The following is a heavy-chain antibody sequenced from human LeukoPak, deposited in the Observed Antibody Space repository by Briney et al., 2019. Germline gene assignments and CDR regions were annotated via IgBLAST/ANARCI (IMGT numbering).Heavy chain of an antibody. CDR1: GYRFSSYW. CDR3: ARFIAVAGYFDY. Sequence: GESLKISCKGSGYRFSSYWISWLRQMPGKCLDWMGRIDPGDSFTKYRPSLEGHVTISADKSLSTVYLQWSSLKASGTAMYYCARFIAVAGYFDYWGQGTLVTVSS. CDR2: IDPGDSFT. J-gene: IGHJ4*02. V-gene: IGHV5-10-1*01. D-gene: IGHD6-19*01.